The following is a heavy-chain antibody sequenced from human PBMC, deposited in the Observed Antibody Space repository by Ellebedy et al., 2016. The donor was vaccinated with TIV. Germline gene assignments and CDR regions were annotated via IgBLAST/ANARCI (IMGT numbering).Heavy chain of an antibody. J-gene: IGHJ4*02. CDR3: ARDPGSWLTDY. Sequence: AASVKVSCKTSGYTFTTHGVSRVRQAPGQGLDWMGWVSGYNGNTQYAQKFQGRVTMTTDTSTTTAYMELRSLRSDDTAVYYCARDPGSWLTDYWGQGTLVTVSS. CDR1: GYTFTTHG. D-gene: IGHD6-13*01. CDR2: VSGYNGNT. V-gene: IGHV1-18*04.